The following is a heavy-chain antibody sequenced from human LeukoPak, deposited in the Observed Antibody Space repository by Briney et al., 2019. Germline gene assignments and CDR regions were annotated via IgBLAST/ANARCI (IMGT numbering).Heavy chain of an antibody. CDR2: INPNSGGT. CDR3: ARENGDYSSNYFDY. D-gene: IGHD4-17*01. V-gene: IGHV1-2*06. CDR1: GYTFSDYY. Sequence: ASVKVSCKASGYTFSDYYIHWVRQAAGQGLEWMGRINPNSGGTSFAQKFQGRVIMTRDTSISTAYMELSRLRSDDTAVYYCARENGDYSSNYFDYWGQGTLVTDSS. J-gene: IGHJ4*02.